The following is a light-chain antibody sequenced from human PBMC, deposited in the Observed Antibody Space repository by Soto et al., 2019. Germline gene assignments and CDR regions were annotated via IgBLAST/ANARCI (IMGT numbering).Light chain of an antibody. Sequence: EIVMTQSPATLSVSPGERATLSCRASQSVSSDLAWYHQKPGQDPRLLIYGESTRATGIPARFSGSGSGTEFTLTITSLQSEDFGVYYCHQHNNWWTFGQGTKVDIK. V-gene: IGKV3-15*01. CDR2: GES. J-gene: IGKJ1*01. CDR1: QSVSSD. CDR3: HQHNNWWT.